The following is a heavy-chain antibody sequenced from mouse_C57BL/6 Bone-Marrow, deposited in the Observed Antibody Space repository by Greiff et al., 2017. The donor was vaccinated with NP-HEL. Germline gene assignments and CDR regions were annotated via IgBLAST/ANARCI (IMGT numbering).Heavy chain of an antibody. J-gene: IGHJ3*01. V-gene: IGHV3-1*01. CDR3: ARDTQDWFAY. CDR2: ISYSGST. CDR1: GYSITSGYD. Sequence: VQLQQSGPGMVKPSQSLSLTCTVTGYSITSGYDWHWIRHFPGNKLEWMGYISYSGSTNYNPSLKSRISITHDTSKNHFFLKLNSVTTEDTATYYCARDTQDWFAYWGQGTLVTVSA.